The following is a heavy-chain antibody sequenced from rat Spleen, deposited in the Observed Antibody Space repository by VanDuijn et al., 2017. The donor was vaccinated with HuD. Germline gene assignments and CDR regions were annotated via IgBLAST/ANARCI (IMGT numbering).Heavy chain of an antibody. CDR1: GFTFSDYY. J-gene: IGHJ2*01. CDR3: TTGVY. V-gene: IGHV5-20*01. CDR2: IANTGGDT. Sequence: EVQLVESDGGLVRPGRSLKLSCAASGFTFSDYYMAWVRQAPTEGLEWVASIANTGGDTYYPDSVKGRFIISRENAKSTLYLQMNSLRSEDTATYYCTTGVYWGQGVMVTVSS.